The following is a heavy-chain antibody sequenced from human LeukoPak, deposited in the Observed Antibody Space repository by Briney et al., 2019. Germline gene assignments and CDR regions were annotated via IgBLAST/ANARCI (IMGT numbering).Heavy chain of an antibody. Sequence: SETLSLTCTVSVVSITTYYWSWIRQSPGKGLEWIGYIYYNGGTNYNPSLKSRVTMSVDTSNNQFSLILRSVTAADTAVYYCARVGNGNFDFWGQGTLVTVSS. CDR3: ARVGNGNFDF. CDR1: VVSITTYY. J-gene: IGHJ4*02. V-gene: IGHV4-59*01. D-gene: IGHD4-23*01. CDR2: IYYNGGT.